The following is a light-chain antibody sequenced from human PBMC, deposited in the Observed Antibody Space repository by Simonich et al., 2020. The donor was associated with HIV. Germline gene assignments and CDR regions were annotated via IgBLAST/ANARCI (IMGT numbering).Light chain of an antibody. V-gene: IGKV4-1*01. CDR2: WAS. CDR3: QQYYSTPYT. J-gene: IGKJ2*01. Sequence: DIVMTQSPDSLAVSLGERAAINCKSSQSVLSTSNNKNYLAWYQQKPRQPPKLLIYWASTRESGVPDRFSGSGSGTDFTLTISSLQAEDVAVYYCQQYYSTPYTFGQGTKLEI. CDR1: QSVLSTSNNKNY.